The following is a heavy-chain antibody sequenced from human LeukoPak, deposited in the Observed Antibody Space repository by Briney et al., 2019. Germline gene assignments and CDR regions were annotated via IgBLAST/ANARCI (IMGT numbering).Heavy chain of an antibody. Sequence: GGSLRLSCAASGFTFSSYSMNWVRQAPGKGLEWVSYISSSSSTIYYADSVKGRFTISRDNAKNSLYLQMNSLRDEDTAVYYCARDPQRKNYESWFDPWGQGTLVTVSS. CDR1: GFTFSSYS. CDR3: ARDPQRKNYESWFDP. V-gene: IGHV3-48*02. J-gene: IGHJ5*02. CDR2: ISSSSSTI. D-gene: IGHD1-7*01.